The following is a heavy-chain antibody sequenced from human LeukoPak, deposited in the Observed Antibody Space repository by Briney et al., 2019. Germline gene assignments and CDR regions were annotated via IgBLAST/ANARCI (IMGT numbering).Heavy chain of an antibody. CDR1: GGSISSYY. V-gene: IGHV4-59*01. D-gene: IGHD5-18*01. J-gene: IGHJ6*02. Sequence: SETLSLTCTVSGGSISSYYWSWIRQPPGKGLEWIGYIYYSGSTNYNPSLKSRVTISVDTSKNQFSLKLSSVTAADTAVYYCARVRYSYGYYYYGMDVWGQGTTVTVSS. CDR3: ARVRYSYGYYYYGMDV. CDR2: IYYSGST.